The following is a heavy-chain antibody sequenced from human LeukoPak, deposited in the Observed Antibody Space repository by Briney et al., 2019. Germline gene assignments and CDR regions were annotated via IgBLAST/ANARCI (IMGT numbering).Heavy chain of an antibody. J-gene: IGHJ4*02. CDR2: IRYDGSNK. CDR3: AKRGLPDY. Sequence: WGSLRLSCAASGFTFSSYGMHWVRQAPGKGLEWVAFIRYDGSNKDYADSVTGRFSISRDNSKNTLYVQMNSLRAEDTAVYYCAKRGLPDYWGQGTLVTVSS. CDR1: GFTFSSYG. D-gene: IGHD3-10*01. V-gene: IGHV3-30*02.